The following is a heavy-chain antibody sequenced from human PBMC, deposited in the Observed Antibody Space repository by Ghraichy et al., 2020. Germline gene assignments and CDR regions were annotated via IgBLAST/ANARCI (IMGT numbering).Heavy chain of an antibody. CDR2: IYAGGTK. CDR1: GITVSSSY. Sequence: GGSLRLSCAASGITVSSSYMSWVRQAPGKGLEWVSVIYAGGTKYYADSVKGRFTISTDNSKNTLYLQMNSLRAEDTAVYYCARGTYSNNIYYYMDVWGKGTTVTVSS. CDR3: ARGTYSNNIYYYMDV. V-gene: IGHV3-53*01. D-gene: IGHD4-11*01. J-gene: IGHJ6*03.